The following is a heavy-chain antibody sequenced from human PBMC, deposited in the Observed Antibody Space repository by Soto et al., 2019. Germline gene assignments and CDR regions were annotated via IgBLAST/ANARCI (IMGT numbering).Heavy chain of an antibody. J-gene: IGHJ4*02. V-gene: IGHV3-23*01. CDR3: AKDQWFGYGPGIDD. CDR2: ISATGGLT. CDR1: GFGFSRFA. D-gene: IGHD3-10*01. Sequence: PGGSLRLSCAASGFGFSRFAMSWVRQTPGRGLEWVSTISATGGLTYFADSVKGRFTISRDNSENTLHLQMNSLRAEDTAIYYCAKDQWFGYGPGIDDWGQGSLVSVSS.